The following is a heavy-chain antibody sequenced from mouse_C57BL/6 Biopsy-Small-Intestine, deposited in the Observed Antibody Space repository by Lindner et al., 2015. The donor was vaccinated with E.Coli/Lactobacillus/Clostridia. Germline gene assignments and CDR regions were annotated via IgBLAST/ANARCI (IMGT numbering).Heavy chain of an antibody. D-gene: IGHD1-1*01. J-gene: IGHJ1*03. CDR1: GYAFSSYW. Sequence: VQLQESGAELVKPGASVKISCKASGYAFSSYWMNWVKQRPGKGLEWIGQIFPGDGDTNFNGKFKGKATLTADKSSSTAYMQLSSLTSEDSAVYFCARGLITTVGYFDVWGTGTTVTVPS. V-gene: IGHV1-80*01. CDR3: ARGLITTVGYFDV. CDR2: IFPGDGDT.